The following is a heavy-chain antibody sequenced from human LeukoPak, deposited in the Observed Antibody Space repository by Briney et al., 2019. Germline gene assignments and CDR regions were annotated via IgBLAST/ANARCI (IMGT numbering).Heavy chain of an antibody. CDR2: ISYDGSNK. V-gene: IGHV3-30*03. CDR1: GFTFSSYW. Sequence: GGSLRLSCAASGFTFSSYWMHWVRQAPGKGLEWVAVISYDGSNKYYADSVKGRFTISRDNSKNTLYLQMNSLRSDDTAVYYCARDAYYDFWSGYRPNWFDPWGQGTLVTVSS. D-gene: IGHD3-3*01. J-gene: IGHJ5*02. CDR3: ARDAYYDFWSGYRPNWFDP.